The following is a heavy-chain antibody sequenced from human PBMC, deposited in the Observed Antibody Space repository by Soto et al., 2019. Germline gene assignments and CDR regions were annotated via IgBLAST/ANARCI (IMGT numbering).Heavy chain of an antibody. D-gene: IGHD7-27*01. CDR1: GFTFSSYG. CDR2: ISYDGSNK. CDR3: AKYLLGPGRAYVMHV. Sequence: QVQLVESGGGVVQPGRSLRLSCAASGFTFSSYGMHWVRQAPGKGLAWVAVISYDGSNKYYADSVKGRFTISRDNSKNTLNLQVNSLRAEDTAEYYCAKYLLGPGRAYVMHVWGQGTTVTVSS. J-gene: IGHJ6*02. V-gene: IGHV3-30*18.